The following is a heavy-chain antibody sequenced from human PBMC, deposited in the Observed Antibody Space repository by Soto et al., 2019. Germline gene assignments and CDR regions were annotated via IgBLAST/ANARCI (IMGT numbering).Heavy chain of an antibody. J-gene: IGHJ6*02. CDR3: ARKDLDYYGMDV. D-gene: IGHD2-15*01. CDR1: GFTFSSYG. V-gene: IGHV3-74*01. CDR2: INSDGSST. Sequence: GGSLSLSCAASGFTFSSYGMHWVRQAPGKGLVWVSRINSDGSSTSYADSVKGRFTISRDNAKNTLYLQMNSLRAEDTAVYYCARKDLDYYGMDVWGQGTTVTVSS.